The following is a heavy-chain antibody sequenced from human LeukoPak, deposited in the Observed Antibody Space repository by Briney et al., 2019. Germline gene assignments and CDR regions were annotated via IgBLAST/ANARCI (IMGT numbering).Heavy chain of an antibody. J-gene: IGHJ4*02. CDR2: ISGSGDST. D-gene: IGHD3-10*01. CDR3: AKGRVFDY. V-gene: IGHV3-23*01. CDR1: GFTFSGYG. Sequence: GGSLRLSCAASGFTFSGYGMHWVRQAPGKGLEWVSVISGSGDSTYYADSVKGRFTISRDNSKNTLYLQMNSLRAEDTAVYYCAKGRVFDYWGQGTLVTVSS.